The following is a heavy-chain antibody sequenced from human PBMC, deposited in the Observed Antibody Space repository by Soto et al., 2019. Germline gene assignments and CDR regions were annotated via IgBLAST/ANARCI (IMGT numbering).Heavy chain of an antibody. V-gene: IGHV1-2*02. CDR3: ARDADTVVGPFDY. J-gene: IGHJ4*02. D-gene: IGHD5-18*01. CDR1: GYTFTGYY. CDR2: INPNSGGT. Sequence: GASVKVSCKASGYTFTGYYMHWVRQAPGQGLEWMGWINPNSGGTNYAQKFQGRVTITADESTSTAYMELSSLRSEDTAVYYCARDADTVVGPFDYWGQGTLVTVSS.